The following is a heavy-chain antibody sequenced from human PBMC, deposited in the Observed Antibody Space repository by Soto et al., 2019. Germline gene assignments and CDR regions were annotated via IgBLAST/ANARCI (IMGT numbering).Heavy chain of an antibody. CDR1: GFTFSSYE. D-gene: IGHD2-2*01. CDR3: ASPLSSTSYYYYYGMDV. J-gene: IGHJ6*02. CDR2: ISSSGSTI. Sequence: PGGSLRLSCAACGFTFSSYEMNWVRQAPGKXLEWVSYISSSGSTIYYADSVKGRFTISRDNAKNSLYLQMNSLRAEDTAVYYCASPLSSTSYYYYYGMDVWGQGTTVTVSS. V-gene: IGHV3-48*03.